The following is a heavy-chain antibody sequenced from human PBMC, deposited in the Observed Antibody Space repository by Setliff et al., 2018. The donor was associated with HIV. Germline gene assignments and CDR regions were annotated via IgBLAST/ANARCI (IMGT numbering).Heavy chain of an antibody. CDR3: ARAPPNTVVTFFDS. D-gene: IGHD2-21*02. Sequence: GGSLRLSCAASGFTFQNYWMHWVRQVPGKGLVWVSRINSDGSTTTYADSVKGRFTTSRDNANNTMYLQMNSLRADDTALYYCARAPPNTVVTFFDSWGQGTLVTVSS. J-gene: IGHJ4*02. V-gene: IGHV3-74*01. CDR1: GFTFQNYW. CDR2: INSDGSTT.